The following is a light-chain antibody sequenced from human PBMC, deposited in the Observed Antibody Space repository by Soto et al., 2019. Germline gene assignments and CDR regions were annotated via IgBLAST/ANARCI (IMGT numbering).Light chain of an antibody. CDR2: DVN. J-gene: IGLJ2*01. CDR1: SSYISAYNY. V-gene: IGLV2-14*03. Sequence: QSVLTQPASVSGSPGQSITISCTGTSSYISAYNYVSWYQQHPGKAPKLMIYDVNIRPSGVSNRFSGSKSGNTASLTISGLQAEDEADYYCTSWTTSTTMIFGGGTKVTVL. CDR3: TSWTTSTTMI.